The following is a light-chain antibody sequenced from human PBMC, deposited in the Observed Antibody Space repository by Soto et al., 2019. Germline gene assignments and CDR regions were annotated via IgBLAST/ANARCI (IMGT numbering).Light chain of an antibody. V-gene: IGLV1-40*01. CDR3: QSNDSSMSGYV. Sequence: QSALTQPPSVSGAPVQRVTISCTGSSSNIGAGYDVHWYQQLPGTAPKLLIYANNIRPSGLPGRFSGSKSGTSASLAITGLQAEAEADYYCQSNDSSMSGYVFGTGPKVTVL. CDR1: SSNIGAGYD. J-gene: IGLJ1*01. CDR2: ANN.